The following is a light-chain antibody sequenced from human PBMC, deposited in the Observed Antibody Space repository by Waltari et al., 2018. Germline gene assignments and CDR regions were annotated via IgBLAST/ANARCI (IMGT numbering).Light chain of an antibody. CDR1: SSDLGGYNY. CDR2: DVN. V-gene: IGLV2-14*01. Sequence: QSALTQPASVSGSPGQSITISCTGTSSDLGGYNYVSWYQQHPGKAPKLMISDVNKRPSGVSNRFSGSKSGNTASLTISGLQAEDEADYYCSSYTSSSTFHFGTGTTVTVL. J-gene: IGLJ1*01. CDR3: SSYTSSSTFH.